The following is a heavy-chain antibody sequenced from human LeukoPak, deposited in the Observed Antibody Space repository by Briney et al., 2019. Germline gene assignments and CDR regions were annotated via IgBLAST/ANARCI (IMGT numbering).Heavy chain of an antibody. J-gene: IGHJ4*02. CDR2: MNPNSGNT. CDR1: GYTFTSYD. Sequence: ASVKVSCKASGYTFTSYDINWVRQATGQGLEWMGWMNPNSGNTGYAQKFQGRVTMTEDTSTDTAYMELSSLRSEDTAVYYCATSGKRRYGDFDYWGQGTLVTVSS. D-gene: IGHD4-17*01. CDR3: ATSGKRRYGDFDY. V-gene: IGHV1-8*01.